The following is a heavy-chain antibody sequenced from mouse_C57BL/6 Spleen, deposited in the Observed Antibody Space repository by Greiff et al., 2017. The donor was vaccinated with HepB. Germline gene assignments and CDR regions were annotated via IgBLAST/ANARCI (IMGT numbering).Heavy chain of an antibody. Sequence: VQLQQPGAELVKPGASVKLSCKASGYTFTSYWMQWVKQRPGQGLEWIGEIDPSDSYTNYNQKFKGKATLTVDTSSSTAYMQLSSLTSEDSAVYYCARGRYYDYDGYYFDYWGQGTTLTVSS. CDR3: ARGRYYDYDGYYFDY. CDR1: GYTFTSYW. D-gene: IGHD2-4*01. J-gene: IGHJ2*01. CDR2: IDPSDSYT. V-gene: IGHV1-50*01.